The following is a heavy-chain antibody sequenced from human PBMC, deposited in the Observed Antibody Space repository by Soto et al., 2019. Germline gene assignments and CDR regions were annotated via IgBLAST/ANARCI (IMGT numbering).Heavy chain of an antibody. Sequence: QVHLQESGPGLVKPSETMSLTCTASGASIRNFYWNWVRQFPGKGLEWIGHIYNGERTNYNPSLKSRFTTSVDTSRYQSALKLSSVTVADTAVYYCAQTTGWPGFDYWGQGTLVAVSS. D-gene: IGHD6-19*01. CDR3: AQTTGWPGFDY. V-gene: IGHV4-59*01. CDR2: IYNGERT. J-gene: IGHJ4*02. CDR1: GASIRNFY.